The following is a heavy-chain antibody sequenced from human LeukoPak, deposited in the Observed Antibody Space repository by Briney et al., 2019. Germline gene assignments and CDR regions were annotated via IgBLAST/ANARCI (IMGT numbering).Heavy chain of an antibody. CDR1: GFTFSSYS. CDR2: IGSSSSPI. CDR3: GREAWFDP. Sequence: GGSLRLSCAASGFTFSSYSMNWVRQAPGKGLEWVSNIGSSSSPIYYADSVKGRFTISRDNAKNSLYLQMNSLRVEDTAMYYCGREAWFDPWGQGTLVTVSS. V-gene: IGHV3-48*01. J-gene: IGHJ5*02.